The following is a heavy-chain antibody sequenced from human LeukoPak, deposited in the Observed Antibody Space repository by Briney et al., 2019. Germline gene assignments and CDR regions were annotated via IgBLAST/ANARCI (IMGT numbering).Heavy chain of an antibody. Sequence: ASVWVSCKTSGYPLTKWEINWVRQAAGQGLEWLGWVHPDNGNTYYAQRFRGRVTMSRDTSTTTAYMELSGLRSNDTAVYFCATGPRNDPWGQGTLVTVSS. CDR3: ATGPRNDP. V-gene: IGHV1-8*01. D-gene: IGHD1-14*01. CDR1: GYPLTKWE. J-gene: IGHJ5*02. CDR2: VHPDNGNT.